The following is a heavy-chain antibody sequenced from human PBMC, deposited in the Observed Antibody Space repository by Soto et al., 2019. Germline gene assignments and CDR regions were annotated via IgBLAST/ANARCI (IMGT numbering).Heavy chain of an antibody. Sequence: QVQLQESGPGLVKASQTLSLTCSVSGGSISSGGYYWNWIRQHPGKGLEWIGYIYYSGTTYYNPSLKSRINISIDTSINQFSLNVNSVTAADTAVYYCARGRYNLPLYWGQGAQVTVSS. J-gene: IGHJ4*02. V-gene: IGHV4-31*03. CDR3: ARGRYNLPLY. CDR1: GGSISSGGYY. CDR2: IYYSGTT. D-gene: IGHD3-9*01.